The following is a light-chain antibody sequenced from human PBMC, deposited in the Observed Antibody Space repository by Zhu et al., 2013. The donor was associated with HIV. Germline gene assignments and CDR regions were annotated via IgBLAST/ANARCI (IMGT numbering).Light chain of an antibody. Sequence: EIVLTQSPGTLSLSPGERATLSCRASQTLSSSYLAWYQQKPGQAPSLLIYGASSRATGIPDRFSGSGSGTDFTLTISRLEPEDFAVYYCQQYGSSPWTFGQGTKVEIK. CDR1: QTLSSSY. CDR2: GAS. V-gene: IGKV3-20*01. J-gene: IGKJ1*01. CDR3: QQYGSSPWT.